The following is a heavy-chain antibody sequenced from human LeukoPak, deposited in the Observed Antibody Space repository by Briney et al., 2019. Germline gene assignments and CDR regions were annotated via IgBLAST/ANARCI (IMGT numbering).Heavy chain of an antibody. CDR1: GYTFTSYG. CDR2: ISAYNGNT. Sequence: ASVKVSCKASGYTFTSYGISWVRQAPGQGLEWMGWISAYNGNTNYAQKLQGRVTMTTDTSTSTAYMELRSLRSDDTAVYYCARALLRYFDWLLLDFDYWGQGTLVTVSS. D-gene: IGHD3-9*01. V-gene: IGHV1-18*01. CDR3: ARALLRYFDWLLLDFDY. J-gene: IGHJ4*02.